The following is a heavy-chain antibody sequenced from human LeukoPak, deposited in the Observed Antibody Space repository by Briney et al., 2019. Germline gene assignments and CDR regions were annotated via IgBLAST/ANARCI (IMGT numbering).Heavy chain of an antibody. CDR1: GGSISSGSYY. J-gene: IGHJ4*02. V-gene: IGHV4-61*02. Sequence: SQTLSLTCTVSGGSISSGSYYWSWIRQPAGKGLEWIGRIYTSGSTNYNPSLKSRVTISVDTSKNQFSLKLSSVTAADTAVYYCARAHDILTGYADWGQGTLVTVSS. D-gene: IGHD3-9*01. CDR3: ARAHDILTGYAD. CDR2: IYTSGST.